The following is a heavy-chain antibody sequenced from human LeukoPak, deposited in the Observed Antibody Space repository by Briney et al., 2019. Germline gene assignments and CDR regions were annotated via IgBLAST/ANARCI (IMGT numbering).Heavy chain of an antibody. Sequence: ASVKVSCKASGYTFTGYYMHWVRQAPGQGLEWVGWINPKNGGSNYAQKFQGRVTMTRDRSISTAYMELSRLRFDDTVVYYCARGPRITIFGVVMANDAFDIWGQGTMVTVSS. J-gene: IGHJ3*02. V-gene: IGHV1-2*02. CDR2: INPKNGGS. CDR1: GYTFTGYY. CDR3: ARGPRITIFGVVMANDAFDI. D-gene: IGHD3-3*01.